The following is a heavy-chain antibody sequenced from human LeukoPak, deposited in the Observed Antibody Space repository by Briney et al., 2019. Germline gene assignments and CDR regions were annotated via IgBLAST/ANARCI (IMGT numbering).Heavy chain of an antibody. D-gene: IGHD3-10*01. CDR1: GGSISSYY. J-gene: IGHJ4*02. V-gene: IGHV4-59*01. CDR2: IYYSGST. Sequence: PSETLSLTCTVSGGSISSYYWSWIRQPPGKGLEWIGYIYYSGSTNYNPSLKSRVTISVDTSKNQFSLKLSSVTAADTAVYYCARGYGSGSYYNPNPGRPFDYWGQGTLVTVSS. CDR3: ARGYGSGSYYNPNPGRPFDY.